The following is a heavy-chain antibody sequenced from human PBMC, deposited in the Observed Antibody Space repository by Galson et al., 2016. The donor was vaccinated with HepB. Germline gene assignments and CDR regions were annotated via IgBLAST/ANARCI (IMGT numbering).Heavy chain of an antibody. Sequence: LSLTCTVSGESLSGYFWSWIRQPPGKGLEWVAVIWYDGSNKYYGDSVKGRFTISRDNSKNTLYLQMNSLRAEDTAIYYCAREAPIATPGANDCWGQGTQVTVSS. CDR2: IWYDGSNK. D-gene: IGHD6-13*01. CDR3: AREAPIATPGANDC. J-gene: IGHJ4*02. V-gene: IGHV3-33*08. CDR1: GESLSGYF.